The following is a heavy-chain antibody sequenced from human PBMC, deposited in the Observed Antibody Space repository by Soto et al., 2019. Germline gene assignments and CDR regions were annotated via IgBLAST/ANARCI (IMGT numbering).Heavy chain of an antibody. J-gene: IGHJ4*02. V-gene: IGHV4-34*01. D-gene: IGHD3-16*02. Sequence: QVQLQQWGAGLLKPSETLSLTCAVYGGSFSGYYWSWIRQPPGKGLEWIGEINHSGSTNYNPSLRTRVTISVDTSKNHFSMELSSVTAADTAVYYCARWASIWGSYRLRDFDYLGQGTLVTVSS. CDR2: INHSGST. CDR1: GGSFSGYY. CDR3: ARWASIWGSYRLRDFDY.